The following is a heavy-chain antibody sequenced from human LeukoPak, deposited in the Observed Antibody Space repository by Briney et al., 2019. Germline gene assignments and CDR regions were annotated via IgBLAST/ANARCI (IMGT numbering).Heavy chain of an antibody. V-gene: IGHV3-7*01. CDR1: GFTFSSYW. CDR2: IKQDGGEK. Sequence: GGSLRLSCAASGFTFSSYWMSWVRQAPGKGLEWVANIKQDGGEKYYVDSVKGRFTISRDNAKNSLSLQMNSLRAEDTAVYYCAREMAVAVAGISWFDPWGQGTLVTVSS. CDR3: AREMAVAVAGISWFDP. J-gene: IGHJ5*02. D-gene: IGHD6-19*01.